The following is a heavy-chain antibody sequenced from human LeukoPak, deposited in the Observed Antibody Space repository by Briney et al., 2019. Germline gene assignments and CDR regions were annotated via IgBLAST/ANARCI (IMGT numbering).Heavy chain of an antibody. Sequence: GGSLRLSCAASGFTFSSYAMSWVRQAPGKGREWVSAISGSGGSTYYADSVKGRFTISRDNSKNTLYLQMNSLRAEDTAVYYCAKDPLAITMIVGPNPGGNAFDIWGQETMVTVSS. D-gene: IGHD3-22*01. CDR2: ISGSGGST. V-gene: IGHV3-23*01. CDR3: AKDPLAITMIVGPNPGGNAFDI. J-gene: IGHJ3*02. CDR1: GFTFSSYA.